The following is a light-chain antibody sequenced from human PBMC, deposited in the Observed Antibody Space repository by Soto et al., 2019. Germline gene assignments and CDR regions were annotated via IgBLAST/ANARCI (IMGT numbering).Light chain of an antibody. CDR1: QTISSW. CDR3: QHYNNYLIT. Sequence: DIQMTQSPSTLSASVGDRVIITCRASQTISSWLAWYQQKPGKAPKLLIYKASSLESGVPSRFSGSGSGTEFTLTISSLQPDDFATYYCQHYNNYLITFGGGTKVEIK. CDR2: KAS. V-gene: IGKV1-5*03. J-gene: IGKJ4*01.